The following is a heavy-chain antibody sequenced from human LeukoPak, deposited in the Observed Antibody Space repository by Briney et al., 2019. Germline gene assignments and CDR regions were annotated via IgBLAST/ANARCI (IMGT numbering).Heavy chain of an antibody. Sequence: PGGSLRLSCAASGFTFSSYAMHWVRQAPGKGLEWVAVISYDGSNKYYADSVKGRFTISRDNSKNTLYLQMNSLRAEDTAVYYCAKKSIAVAGTSDDYWGQGTLVTVSS. V-gene: IGHV3-30-3*02. CDR1: GFTFSSYA. J-gene: IGHJ4*02. CDR2: ISYDGSNK. CDR3: AKKSIAVAGTSDDY. D-gene: IGHD6-19*01.